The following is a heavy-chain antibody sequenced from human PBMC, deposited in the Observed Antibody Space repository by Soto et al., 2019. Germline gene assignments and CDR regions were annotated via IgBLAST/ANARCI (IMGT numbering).Heavy chain of an antibody. CDR2: ISYDGSNK. D-gene: IGHD4-17*01. CDR3: ARGDMTTVVTDFDY. CDR1: GFTFSSYA. V-gene: IGHV3-30-3*01. J-gene: IGHJ4*02. Sequence: GGSLRLSCAASGFTFSSYAMHWVRQAPGKGLEWVAVISYDGSNKYYADSVKGRFTISRDNFKNTLYLQMNSLRAEDTAVYYCARGDMTTVVTDFDYWGQGTLVTVSS.